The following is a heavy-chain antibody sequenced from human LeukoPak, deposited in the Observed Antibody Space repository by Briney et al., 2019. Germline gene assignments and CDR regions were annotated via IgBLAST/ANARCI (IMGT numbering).Heavy chain of an antibody. CDR2: ISAYSGNT. D-gene: IGHD2-2*02. J-gene: IGHJ6*02. CDR1: GYTFTSYC. V-gene: IGHV1-18*01. Sequence: ASVKVSCKASGYTFTSYCMSWVRQAPGQGLEWMGWISAYSGNTNYAQTLQGRVTMTTDTSTSTAYMELRSLRSDDTAVYYCARDQKMDQLLYGDYYFGMDVWGQGTTVTVSS. CDR3: ARDQKMDQLLYGDYYFGMDV.